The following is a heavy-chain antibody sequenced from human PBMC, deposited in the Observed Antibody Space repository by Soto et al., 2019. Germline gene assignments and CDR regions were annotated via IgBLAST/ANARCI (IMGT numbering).Heavy chain of an antibody. Sequence: SVKVSCKASGGTFSSYAISWVRQAPGQGLEWMGGIIPIFGTANYAQKFQGRVTITADKSTSTAYMELSSLRSEDTAVYYCASEDVGYCSGGSCYSENYYYYYGRDVWGQGTTVTVSS. D-gene: IGHD2-15*01. J-gene: IGHJ6*02. CDR3: ASEDVGYCSGGSCYSENYYYYYGRDV. V-gene: IGHV1-69*06. CDR2: IIPIFGTA. CDR1: GGTFSSYA.